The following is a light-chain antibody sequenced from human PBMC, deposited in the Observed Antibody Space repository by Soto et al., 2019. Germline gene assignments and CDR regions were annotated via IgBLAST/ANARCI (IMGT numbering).Light chain of an antibody. CDR1: QGISSY. CDR2: AAS. J-gene: IGKJ5*01. V-gene: IGKV1-9*01. CDR3: QQLNSYRAIT. Sequence: DIQLTQSPSFLSASVGDRVTITCRASQGISSYLAWYQQKPGKAPKLLIYAASTLQSGVPSRFSGSGSGTEFTLTISSLQPEDFATYYCQQLNSYRAITFGQGTRL.